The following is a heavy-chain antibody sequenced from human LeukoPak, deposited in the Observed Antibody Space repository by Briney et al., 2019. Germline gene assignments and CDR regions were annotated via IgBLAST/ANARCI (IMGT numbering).Heavy chain of an antibody. CDR1: GFTLRDYX. D-gene: IGHD3-10*01. J-gene: IGHJ4*02. CDR2: INNDGHKT. V-gene: IGHV3-43*02. CDR3: TKGLRSGTYYNIFDY. Sequence: PGGSXXLSXAXXGFTLRDYXIHWVRQAPGKGLEWVSLSXINNDGHKTYYADSVKGRFTISRDNRRNYMYLQMNSLTIEDTALYFCTKGLRSGTYYNIFDYWSQGTLVTVSS.